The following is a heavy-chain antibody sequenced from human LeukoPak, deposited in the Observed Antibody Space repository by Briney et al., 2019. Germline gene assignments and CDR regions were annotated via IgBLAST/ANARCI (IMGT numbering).Heavy chain of an antibody. V-gene: IGHV3-48*01. CDR3: ARATKYQLPHFDY. CDR2: ISSSSSTI. Sequence: PGGSLRLSCAASGFTFSSYSMNWVRQAPGKGLEWVSYISSSSSTIYYADSVKGRFTISRDNAKNSLYLQMNGLRAEDTAVYHCARATKYQLPHFDYWGQGTLVTVSS. J-gene: IGHJ4*02. CDR1: GFTFSSYS. D-gene: IGHD2-2*01.